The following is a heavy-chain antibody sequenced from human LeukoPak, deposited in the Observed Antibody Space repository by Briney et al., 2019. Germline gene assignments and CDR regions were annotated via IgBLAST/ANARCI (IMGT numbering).Heavy chain of an antibody. CDR1: GGSISSSYW. V-gene: IGHV4-4*02. CDR2: IYHSGST. J-gene: IGHJ5*02. D-gene: IGHD3-22*01. Sequence: PSETLSLTCAVSGGSISSSYWWSWIRQPPGKGLEWIGEIYHSGSTNYNLSLKSRVTISVDKSKNQFSLKLSSVTAADTAVYYCARVGPSSLHYYDSSGNWFDPWGQGTLVTVSS. CDR3: ARVGPSSLHYYDSSGNWFDP.